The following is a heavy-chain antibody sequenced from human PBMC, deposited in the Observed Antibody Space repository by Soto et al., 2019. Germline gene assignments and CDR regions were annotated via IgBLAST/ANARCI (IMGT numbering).Heavy chain of an antibody. D-gene: IGHD3-22*01. CDR2: IYHSGST. CDR1: GGSISSSNW. V-gene: IGHV4-4*02. J-gene: IGHJ4*02. CDR3: ASARPYYYDSSGYPSDY. Sequence: SETLSLTCAVSGGSISSSNWWSWVRQPPGKGLEWIGEIYHSGSTNYNPSLKSRVTISVDKSKNQFSLKLSSVTAADTAVYYCASARPYYYDSSGYPSDYWGQGTLLTVS.